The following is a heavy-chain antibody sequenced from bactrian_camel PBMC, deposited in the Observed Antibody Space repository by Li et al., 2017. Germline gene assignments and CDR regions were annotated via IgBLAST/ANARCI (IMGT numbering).Heavy chain of an antibody. CDR2: IRIDGRP. CDR1: GYDYCTYD. J-gene: IGHJ4*01. V-gene: IGHV3S53*01. D-gene: IGHD4*01. Sequence: QVQLVESGGDSVQAGGSLRLSCAATGYDYCTYDMSWYRQAPGKEREFVSLIRIDGRPLYADSVLGRFTISRDNSKNTMYLQMNSLKPEDTAMYYCQTDRHLGTECPVHYATWAKGPRSPSP.